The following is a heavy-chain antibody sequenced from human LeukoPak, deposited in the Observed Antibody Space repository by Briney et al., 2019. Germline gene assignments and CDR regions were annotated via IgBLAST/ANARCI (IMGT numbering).Heavy chain of an antibody. V-gene: IGHV3-23*01. CDR3: ARGYGYNSGY. Sequence: GGSLRLSCAASGFTFSSYAMSWVRQAPGKGLEWVSAISGSGGSTYYADSVKGRFTISRDNAKNSLYLQMNSLRAGDTAVYYCARGYGYNSGYWGQGTLVTVPS. CDR1: GFTFSSYA. J-gene: IGHJ4*02. CDR2: ISGSGGST. D-gene: IGHD5-24*01.